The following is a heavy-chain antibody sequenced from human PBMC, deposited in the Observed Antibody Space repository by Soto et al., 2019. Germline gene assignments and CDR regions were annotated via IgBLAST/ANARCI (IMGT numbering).Heavy chain of an antibody. J-gene: IGHJ4*02. Sequence: SETLSLTCTVSGASITSGDYCWSWIRQPPGKGLEWIGYSYYNGITDYNPSLKSRVTISIDTSKYQFSLKVTSVTAADTAVYYCAREWDSGGYYVDYWGQGTLVTVSS. D-gene: IGHD3-22*01. CDR3: AREWDSGGYYVDY. CDR1: GASITSGDYC. CDR2: SYYNGIT. V-gene: IGHV4-30-4*01.